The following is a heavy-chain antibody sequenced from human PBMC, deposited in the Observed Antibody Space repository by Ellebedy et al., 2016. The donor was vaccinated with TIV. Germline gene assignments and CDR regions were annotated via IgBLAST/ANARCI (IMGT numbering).Heavy chain of an antibody. Sequence: GESLKISXAASGFTFSGYWMTWVRQAPGKGLEWVANIKPDGREKYYVDSVKGRFIISRDNTKKSLSLQMNSLRAEDTAVYYCARGQGWIDYWGQGTLVTVSS. J-gene: IGHJ4*02. V-gene: IGHV3-7*04. D-gene: IGHD6-19*01. CDR1: GFTFSGYW. CDR2: IKPDGREK. CDR3: ARGQGWIDY.